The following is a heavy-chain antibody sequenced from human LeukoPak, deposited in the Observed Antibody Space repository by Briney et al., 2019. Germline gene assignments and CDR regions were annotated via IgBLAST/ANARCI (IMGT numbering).Heavy chain of an antibody. CDR2: ISYDGNTK. CDR3: AIPYPYASGSPADVFDI. J-gene: IGHJ3*02. V-gene: IGHV3-30*03. Sequence: PGRSLRLSCAASGFTFSTYGMHCVRQAPGKGLEWVAAISYDGNTKFYADSVRGRLTISRDNSRNTLYLQINSLRAEDTAVYFCAIPYPYASGSPADVFDIWGQGAMVTVSS. CDR1: GFTFSTYG. D-gene: IGHD3-10*01.